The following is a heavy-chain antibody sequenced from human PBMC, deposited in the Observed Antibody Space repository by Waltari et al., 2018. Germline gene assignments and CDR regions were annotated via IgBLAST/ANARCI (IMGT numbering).Heavy chain of an antibody. CDR3: AKGLYDYGAY. V-gene: IGHV3-30*02. Sequence: QVQLVESGGGVVQPGGSLRLSCAASGVAVSDFTMHWVRQAPGKGLEWVAFIRYDETNKYYADSVKGRFTISRDNSKNTLYLQMNSLRAEDTAVYFCAKGLYDYGAYWGQGTLVTVSS. CDR1: GVAVSDFT. CDR2: IRYDETNK. D-gene: IGHD2-2*02. J-gene: IGHJ4*02.